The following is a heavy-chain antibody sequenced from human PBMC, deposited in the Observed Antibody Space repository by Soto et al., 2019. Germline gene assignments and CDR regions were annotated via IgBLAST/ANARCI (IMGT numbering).Heavy chain of an antibody. Sequence: GASVKVSCKASGGTFSSYTISWVRQAPGQGLEWMGRIIPILGIANYAQKFQGRVTITADKSTSTAYMELSSLRSEDTAVYYCARFYYYDSSGYYYNWFDPWGQGTLVTVSS. CDR3: ARFYYYDSSGYYYNWFDP. J-gene: IGHJ5*02. CDR1: GGTFSSYT. V-gene: IGHV1-69*02. CDR2: IIPILGIA. D-gene: IGHD3-22*01.